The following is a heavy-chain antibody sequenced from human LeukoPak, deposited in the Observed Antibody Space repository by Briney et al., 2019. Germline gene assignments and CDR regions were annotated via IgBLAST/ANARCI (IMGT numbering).Heavy chain of an antibody. Sequence: GGSLRLSCAASGFTFSSYGMHWVRQAPGKGLEWVAFIRYDGSNKYYADSVKGRFTISRDNSKNTLYLQMNSLRAEDTAVYYCAGSVGATIFWAFDIWGQGTMVTVSS. CDR1: GFTFSSYG. D-gene: IGHD1-26*01. CDR2: IRYDGSNK. J-gene: IGHJ3*02. CDR3: AGSVGATIFWAFDI. V-gene: IGHV3-30*02.